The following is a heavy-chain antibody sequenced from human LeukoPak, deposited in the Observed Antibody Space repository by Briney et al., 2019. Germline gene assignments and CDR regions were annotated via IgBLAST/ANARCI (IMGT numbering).Heavy chain of an antibody. CDR2: IKQDGSEK. Sequence: GSLRLSCAASGFTFSNYWMSWVRQAPGKGLEWVANIKQDGSEKYYVDSVKGRFTISRDNAKNSLYLQMNSLRVEDTAVYYCTTSRGAYYWGQGTLVTVSS. V-gene: IGHV3-7*01. D-gene: IGHD3-16*01. CDR3: TTSRGAYY. CDR1: GFTFSNYW. J-gene: IGHJ4*02.